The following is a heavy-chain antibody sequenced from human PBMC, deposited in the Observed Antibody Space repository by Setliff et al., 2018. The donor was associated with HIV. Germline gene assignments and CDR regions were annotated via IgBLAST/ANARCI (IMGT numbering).Heavy chain of an antibody. CDR2: INPSDGSA. J-gene: IGHJ4*02. CDR3: AKEYHTAATGTRVANYFDY. Sequence: ASVKVSCKASGYTFTSCFLHWVRQAPGQGLEYMGIINPSDGSADYVEKFQDRVTITRDTSTSTVYMEKSSLRSEDTAIYYCAKEYHTAATGTRVANYFDYWGQGTLVTAPQ. D-gene: IGHD6-13*01. V-gene: IGHV1-46*01. CDR1: GYTFTSCF.